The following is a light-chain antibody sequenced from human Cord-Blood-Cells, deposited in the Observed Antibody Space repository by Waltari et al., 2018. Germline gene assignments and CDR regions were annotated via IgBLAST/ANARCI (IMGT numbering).Light chain of an antibody. V-gene: IGKV1-39*01. J-gene: IGKJ4*01. CDR3: QQSYSTPRT. Sequence: DIQMTQTQSSLSASVGDRLTITCRASQSISSYLNWYQQKPGKAPKLLIYAASSLQSGVPSRFSGSGSGTDFTLTISSLQPEDFATYYCQQSYSTPRTFGGGTKVEIK. CDR2: AAS. CDR1: QSISSY.